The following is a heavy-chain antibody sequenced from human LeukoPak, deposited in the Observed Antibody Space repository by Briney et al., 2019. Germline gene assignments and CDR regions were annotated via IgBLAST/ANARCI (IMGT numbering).Heavy chain of an antibody. Sequence: SVKVSCKASGGTFSSYAISWVRQAPGQGLEWMGGIIPIFGTANYAQKFQGRVTITADESTSTAYMELSSLRSDDTAVYYCARGPIAAAGDYWGQGTLVTVSS. V-gene: IGHV1-69*13. CDR1: GGTFSSYA. J-gene: IGHJ4*02. CDR3: ARGPIAAAGDY. D-gene: IGHD6-13*01. CDR2: IIPIFGTA.